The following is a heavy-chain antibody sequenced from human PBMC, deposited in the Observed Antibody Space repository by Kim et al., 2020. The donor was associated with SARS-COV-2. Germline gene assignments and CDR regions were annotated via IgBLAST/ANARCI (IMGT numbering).Heavy chain of an antibody. CDR2: IGTAGDT. D-gene: IGHD4-4*01. CDR3: ARGGDYRRYYYYGMDV. Sequence: GGSLRLSCAASGFTFSSYDMHWVRQATGKGLEWVSAIGTAGDTYYPGSVKGRFTISRENAKNSLYLQMNSLRAGDTAVYYCARGGDYRRYYYYGMDVWGQGTTVTVSS. CDR1: GFTFSSYD. J-gene: IGHJ6*02. V-gene: IGHV3-13*01.